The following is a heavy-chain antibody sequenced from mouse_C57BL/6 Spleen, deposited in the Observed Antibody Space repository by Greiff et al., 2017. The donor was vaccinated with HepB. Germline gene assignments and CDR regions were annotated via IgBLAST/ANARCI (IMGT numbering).Heavy chain of an antibody. D-gene: IGHD3-1*01. CDR2: IYPRSGNT. V-gene: IGHV1-81*01. CDR3: AKRGACSGYFDV. Sequence: ESGAELARPGASVKLSCKASGYTFTSYGISWVKQRTGQGLEWIGEIYPRSGNTYYNEKFKGKATLTADKSSSTAYMELRSLTSEDSAVYFCAKRGACSGYFDVWGTGTTVTVSS. CDR1: GYTFTSYG. J-gene: IGHJ1*03.